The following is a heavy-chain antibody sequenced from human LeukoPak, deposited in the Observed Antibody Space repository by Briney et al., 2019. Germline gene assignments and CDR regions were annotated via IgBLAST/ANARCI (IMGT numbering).Heavy chain of an antibody. CDR1: GGTFSSYA. CDR2: IIPIFGTA. J-gene: IGHJ6*02. D-gene: IGHD6-19*01. V-gene: IGHV1-69*13. Sequence: SVKVSCKASGGTFSSYAISWVRQAPGQGLEWMGGIIPIFGTANYAQKFQGRVTITADESTSTAYMELSSLKSEDTAVYYCARGAHPGNSSGYLLNYYYYGMDVWGQGTTVTVSS. CDR3: ARGAHPGNSSGYLLNYYYYGMDV.